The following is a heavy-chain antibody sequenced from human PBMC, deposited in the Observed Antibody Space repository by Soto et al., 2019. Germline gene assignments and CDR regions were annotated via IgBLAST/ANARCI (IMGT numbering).Heavy chain of an antibody. CDR2: INPNSGGT. Sequence: ASVKVSCKASGYTFTGYHMHWVRQAPGQGLEWMGWINPNSGGTNYAQKFQGWVTMTRDTSISTAYMELSRLRSDDTAVYYCARRGSSSEVYGMDVWGQGTTVTVSS. CDR3: ARRGSSSEVYGMDV. J-gene: IGHJ6*02. V-gene: IGHV1-2*04. CDR1: GYTFTGYH. D-gene: IGHD3-10*01.